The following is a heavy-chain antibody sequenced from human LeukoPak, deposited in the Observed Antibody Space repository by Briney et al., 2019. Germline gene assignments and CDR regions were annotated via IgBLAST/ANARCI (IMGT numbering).Heavy chain of an antibody. Sequence: SVKVSCKASGGIFRSAAMSWVRQAPGQGLEWVGHIILMFGTTTYAQKFQGRVTVTADESTRTVYMELNSLTSDDTAIYYCTRDEHKGSATFNYWGQGTLVIVSS. J-gene: IGHJ4*02. CDR2: IILMFGTT. CDR3: TRDEHKGSATFNY. CDR1: GGIFRSAA. V-gene: IGHV1-69*13. D-gene: IGHD3-10*01.